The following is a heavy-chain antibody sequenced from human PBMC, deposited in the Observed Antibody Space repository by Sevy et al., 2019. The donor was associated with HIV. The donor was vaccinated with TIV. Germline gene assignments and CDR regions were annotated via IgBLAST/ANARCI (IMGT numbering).Heavy chain of an antibody. Sequence: SETLSLTCTVSGGSISSGDYYWSWIRQPPGKGLEWIGYIYHSGSTFYNPSLKSRVTTSVNTSKNQFSLKLRSVTAADTAVYYCARASGSGWFDPWGQGTLVTVSS. J-gene: IGHJ5*02. CDR2: IYHSGST. V-gene: IGHV4-30-4*01. D-gene: IGHD2-15*01. CDR3: ARASGSGWFDP. CDR1: GGSISSGDYY.